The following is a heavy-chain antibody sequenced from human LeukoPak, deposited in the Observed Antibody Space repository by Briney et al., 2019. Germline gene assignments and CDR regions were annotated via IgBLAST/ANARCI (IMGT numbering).Heavy chain of an antibody. CDR3: ARDFGAGYYYGSGSYYPY. CDR1: GYSISSGYY. Sequence: SETLSLTCAVSGYSISSGYYWGWIRQPPGKGLEWIGSIYYSGSTYYNPSLKSRVTVSVDTSKNQFSLKLSSVTAADTAVYYCARDFGAGYYYGSGSYYPYWGQGTLVTVSS. V-gene: IGHV4-38-2*02. CDR2: IYYSGST. D-gene: IGHD3-10*01. J-gene: IGHJ4*02.